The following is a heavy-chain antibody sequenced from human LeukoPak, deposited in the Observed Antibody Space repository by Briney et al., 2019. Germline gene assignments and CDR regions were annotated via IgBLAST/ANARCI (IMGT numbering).Heavy chain of an antibody. CDR2: ISWNSGSI. D-gene: IGHD6-13*01. J-gene: IGHJ6*03. V-gene: IGHV3-9*03. Sequence: GGSLRLSCAASGFTFDDYAMHWVRQAPGKGLEWVSGISWNSGSIGYADSVKGRFTISRDNAKNSLYLQMNSLRAEDMALYYCAKDHYHSWGYYYMDVWGKGTTVTVSS. CDR1: GFTFDDYA. CDR3: AKDHYHSWGYYYMDV.